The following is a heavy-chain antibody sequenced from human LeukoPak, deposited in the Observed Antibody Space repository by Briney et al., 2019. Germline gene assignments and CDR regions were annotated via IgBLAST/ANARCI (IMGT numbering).Heavy chain of an antibody. CDR1: GYTFTSYY. V-gene: IGHV1-46*01. J-gene: IGHJ4*02. Sequence: ASVKVSCKASGYTFTSYYMHWVRQAPGQGLEWMGIINPSGGSTSYAQKFQGRVTMTRDMSTSTVYMELSSLRSEDTAVYYCARVTAAAGHFDYWGQGTLVTVSS. D-gene: IGHD6-13*01. CDR2: INPSGGST. CDR3: ARVTAAAGHFDY.